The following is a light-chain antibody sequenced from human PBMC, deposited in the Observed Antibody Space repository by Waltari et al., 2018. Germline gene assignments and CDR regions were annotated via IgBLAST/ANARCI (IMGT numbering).Light chain of an antibody. CDR2: DAS. V-gene: IGKV1-33*01. Sequence: MTQSPSSLSASVGDRVTITCQASQDLSNSLNWYQQKPGKAPKLLIYDASNLETGVPSRFSGSGSGTDFTFTISSLQPEDIATYYCQQYDNLPYTFGQGTKLEIK. CDR3: QQYDNLPYT. J-gene: IGKJ2*01. CDR1: QDLSNS.